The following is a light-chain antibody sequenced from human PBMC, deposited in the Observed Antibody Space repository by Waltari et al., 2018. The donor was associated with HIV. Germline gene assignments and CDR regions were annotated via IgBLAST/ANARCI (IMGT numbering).Light chain of an antibody. CDR1: QSISAK. CDR2: EAA. CDR3: QQYDSGPRGIT. V-gene: IGKV3-15*01. Sequence: EIVMTQSPPTLSVSPGQRVTLSCRASQSISAKVAWYQQRPGQAPRLLIYEAATRPTGILARFSCSGSGTEFTLTISSLQSEDFATYFCQQYDSGPRGITFGQGTMLEIK. J-gene: IGKJ2*01.